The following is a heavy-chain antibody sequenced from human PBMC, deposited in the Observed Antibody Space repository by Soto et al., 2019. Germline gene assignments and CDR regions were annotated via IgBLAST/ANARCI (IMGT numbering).Heavy chain of an antibody. CDR1: GGSISSGGYY. Sequence: KTSETLSLTCTVSGGSISSGGYYWSWIRQHPGKGLEWIGYIYHTGSTYYNPSLKSRVTISLDRSNNHFSLELSSVTAADTAVYYCARVPIYYDSSGYYHYGTFDIWGRGTMVTVSS. CDR2: IYHTGST. D-gene: IGHD3-22*01. J-gene: IGHJ3*02. V-gene: IGHV4-30-2*01. CDR3: ARVPIYYDSSGYYHYGTFDI.